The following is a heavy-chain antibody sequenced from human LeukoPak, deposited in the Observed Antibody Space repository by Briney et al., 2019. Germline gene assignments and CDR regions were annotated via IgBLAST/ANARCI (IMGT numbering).Heavy chain of an antibody. CDR2: ILTSWRT. V-gene: IGHV4-4*07. CDR3: ARGVPGVGIQLWYFDL. J-gene: IGHJ2*01. D-gene: IGHD5-18*01. Sequence: PSETLSLTCTDSGGSISRYYWSWIRQPAGKGLEWIGRILTSWRTNYNPSLRSRVTMSVDTSKNQCSLQLSSVTAADTAVYYCARGVPGVGIQLWYFDLWGRGTLVSVSS. CDR1: GGSISRYY.